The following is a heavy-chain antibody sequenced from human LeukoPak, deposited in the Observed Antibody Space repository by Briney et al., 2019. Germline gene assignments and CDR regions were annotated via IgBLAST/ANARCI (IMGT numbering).Heavy chain of an antibody. Sequence: SETLSLTCTVSGGSISSSDSYWGWFPRPQGKGLGGIGGRYYSGSTYYNPSLKSRVTISVDTSKNQFSLKLNSVTAADTAVYYCARHPPRDCSSSSCYKRWFDPWGQGTLVTVSS. J-gene: IGHJ5*02. CDR1: GGSISSSDSY. CDR3: ARHPPRDCSSSSCYKRWFDP. CDR2: RYYSGST. D-gene: IGHD2-2*02. V-gene: IGHV4-39*01.